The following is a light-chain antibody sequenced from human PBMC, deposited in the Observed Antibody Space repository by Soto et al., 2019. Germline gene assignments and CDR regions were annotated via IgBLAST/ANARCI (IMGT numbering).Light chain of an antibody. J-gene: IGKJ2*01. Sequence: DIQMTQSPSSLSASVGDRVTITCRASQSISHYLAWYQQKPGKAPKLLIYDASTLEGGIPSRFSGSGSGTKLTLTISSLQPADFATYYCQQYNSESTFGQGTKLGIK. CDR1: QSISHY. CDR3: QQYNSEST. CDR2: DAS. V-gene: IGKV1-5*01.